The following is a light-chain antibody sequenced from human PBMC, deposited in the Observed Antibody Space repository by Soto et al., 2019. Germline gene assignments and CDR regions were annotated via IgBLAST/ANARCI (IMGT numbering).Light chain of an antibody. CDR1: SSDVGGYNY. J-gene: IGLJ2*01. CDR2: DVS. CDR3: CSYAGSYTFAV. Sequence: QSVLTQPRSVSGSPGQSVTISCTGTSSDVGGYNYVSWYQQHPGKAPKLMIYDVSKRPSGVPDRFSGSESGNTASLTISGLQAEDEADYYCCSYAGSYTFAVFGGGTKLTVL. V-gene: IGLV2-11*01.